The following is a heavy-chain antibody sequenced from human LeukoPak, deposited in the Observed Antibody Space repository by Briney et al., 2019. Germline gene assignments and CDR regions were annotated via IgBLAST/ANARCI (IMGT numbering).Heavy chain of an antibody. CDR3: AKGTDCSSTSCFTYYYYYMDV. V-gene: IGHV3-30*02. D-gene: IGHD2-2*01. J-gene: IGHJ6*03. CDR2: IRYAGSNK. CDR1: GFTFSSYG. Sequence: GGSLRLSCAASGFTFSSYGMHWVRQAPGKGLEWVAFIRYAGSNKYYADSVKGRFTISRDNSKNTLYLQMNSLRAEDKAVYYCAKGTDCSSTSCFTYYYYYMDVWGKGTTVTVSS.